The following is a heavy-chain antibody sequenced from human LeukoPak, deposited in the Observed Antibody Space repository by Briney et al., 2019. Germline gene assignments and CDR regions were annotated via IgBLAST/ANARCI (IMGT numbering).Heavy chain of an antibody. J-gene: IGHJ4*02. D-gene: IGHD6-13*01. CDR2: ISAYNGNT. V-gene: IGHV1-18*01. Sequence: PSKKVSSKASGYTFTNYGISWVRQAPAQGHEWLGWISAYNGNTNYPHKLQGRVTMTTDTSTSTAYMELRSLRSDDTAVYYCARSLRYSSSWTSTFDYWGQGTLVTVSS. CDR1: GYTFTNYG. CDR3: ARSLRYSSSWTSTFDY.